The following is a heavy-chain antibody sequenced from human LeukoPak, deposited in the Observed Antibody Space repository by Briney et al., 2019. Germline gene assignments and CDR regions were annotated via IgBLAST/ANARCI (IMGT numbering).Heavy chain of an antibody. CDR1: GFSFGNFW. D-gene: IGHD2-8*01. CDR2: IKEDGREE. Sequence: GGSLRLSCAASGFSFGNFWMNWVRQAPGKGPEWVANIKEDGREEYYMDSVKGGLTISKENAKNSLYMQMNSLRAEDKAVYWCGRENGRAGGDYWGQGNLVTVSS. CDR3: GRENGRAGGDY. V-gene: IGHV3-7*01. J-gene: IGHJ4*02.